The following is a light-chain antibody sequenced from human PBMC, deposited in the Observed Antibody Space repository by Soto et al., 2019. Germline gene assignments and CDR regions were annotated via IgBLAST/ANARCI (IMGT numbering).Light chain of an antibody. CDR2: QDS. V-gene: IGLV3-1*01. CDR3: QAWDSSTVV. Sequence: SYELTQPPSVYVSARQTASITCSGDKLGDKYACWYQQKPGQSPVLVIYQDSKRPSGIPERFSGSNSGNTATLTISGTQAMDEADYYCQAWDSSTVVFGGGTKVTVL. CDR1: KLGDKY. J-gene: IGLJ2*01.